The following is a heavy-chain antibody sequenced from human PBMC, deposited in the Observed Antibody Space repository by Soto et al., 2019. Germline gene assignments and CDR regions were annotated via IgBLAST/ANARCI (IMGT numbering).Heavy chain of an antibody. CDR2: IIPIFGTA. J-gene: IGHJ6*02. D-gene: IGHD3-10*01. V-gene: IGHV1-69*12. Sequence: QVQLVQSGAEVKKPGSSVKVSCKASGGTFSSYAIRWVRQAPGQGLEWMGGIIPIFGTADYAQKFQGRVTITADESTSTVYMELRSLRSEDTAVYYCALHYGSGSGYYYYGMDVWGQGTTVTVSS. CDR1: GGTFSSYA. CDR3: ALHYGSGSGYYYYGMDV.